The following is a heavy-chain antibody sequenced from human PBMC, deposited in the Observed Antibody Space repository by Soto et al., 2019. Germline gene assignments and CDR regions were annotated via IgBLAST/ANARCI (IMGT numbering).Heavy chain of an antibody. CDR3: SRGITSSWAPHFDF. CDR2: TYYRSKWYN. Sequence: SQTLSLTCAISGDSVSSNSAAWNWIRQSPSRGLEWLGRTYYRSKWYNDYAVSVKSRITINQDTSNNQFSLHLNSVTPKDTAVYYFSRGITSSWAPHFDFWVQGTRVTGS. V-gene: IGHV6-1*01. D-gene: IGHD6-13*01. J-gene: IGHJ4*02. CDR1: GDSVSSNSAA.